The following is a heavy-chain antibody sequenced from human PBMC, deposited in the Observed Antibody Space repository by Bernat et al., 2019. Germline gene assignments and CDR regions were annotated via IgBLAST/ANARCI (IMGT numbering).Heavy chain of an antibody. J-gene: IGHJ5*02. D-gene: IGHD3-10*01. Sequence: EVQLLESGGGLVQPGGSLRLSCAASGFTFSSYAMSWVRQAPGKGLEWVSAISGSGGTTYYADSVKGRFTISRDNSKNTLYLQMSSLRAEDTAVYYCAKDSSGIYNWFDPWGQGNLVTVSS. V-gene: IGHV3-23*01. CDR2: ISGSGGTT. CDR1: GFTFSSYA. CDR3: AKDSSGIYNWFDP.